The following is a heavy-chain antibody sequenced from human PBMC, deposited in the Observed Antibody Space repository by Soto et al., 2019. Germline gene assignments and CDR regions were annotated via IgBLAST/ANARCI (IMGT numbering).Heavy chain of an antibody. CDR1: GFSFSDHA. CDR3: ARDTIGSGGGYIDY. D-gene: IGHD3-10*01. V-gene: IGHV3-30*04. CDR2: ISYDGMNK. Sequence: PGGSLRLSCAASGFSFSDHALHWVRQAPGKWLEWVAVISYDGMNKRYADSVKGRFTISRDNSKNMLYLQVNSLRAEDTAVFYCARDTIGSGGGYIDYWGQGXLVTVSS. J-gene: IGHJ4*02.